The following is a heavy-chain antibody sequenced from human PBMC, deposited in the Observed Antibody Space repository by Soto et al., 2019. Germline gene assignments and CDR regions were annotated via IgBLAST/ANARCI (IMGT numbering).Heavy chain of an antibody. CDR3: ARRSGHDY. D-gene: IGHD3-3*01. Sequence: EVQLVESGGGLVQPGGSLRISCVVSGFTFSDYGMSWVRQAPGKGLEWVSYMNTVGDTIYYANSVKGRFTISRDNAKHSLYLQMNSLRDADTAVYYCARRSGHDYWGQGTLVTVSS. CDR2: MNTVGDTI. CDR1: GFTFSDYG. J-gene: IGHJ4*02. V-gene: IGHV3-48*02.